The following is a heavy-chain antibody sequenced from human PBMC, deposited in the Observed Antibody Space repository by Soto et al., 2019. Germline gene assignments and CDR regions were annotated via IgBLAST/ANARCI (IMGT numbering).Heavy chain of an antibody. Sequence: GASVKVSCKASGYTFTSYGISWVRQAPGQGLEWMGWISAYNGNTNYAQKLQGRVTMTTDTSTSTAYMELRSLRSDDTAVYYCARDSVRLTWFGETMDNYWGQGTLVTVSS. V-gene: IGHV1-18*01. CDR1: GYTFTSYG. J-gene: IGHJ4*02. CDR2: ISAYNGNT. CDR3: ARDSVRLTWFGETMDNY. D-gene: IGHD3-10*01.